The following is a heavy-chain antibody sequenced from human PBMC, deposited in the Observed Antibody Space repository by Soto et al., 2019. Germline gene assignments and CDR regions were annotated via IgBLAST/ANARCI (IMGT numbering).Heavy chain of an antibody. V-gene: IGHV3-21*01. D-gene: IGHD4-17*01. Sequence: GGSLRLSCAASGFTFSSYSMNWVRQAPGKGLEWVSSISSSSSYIYYADSVKGRFTISRDNAKNSLYLQMNSLRAEDTAVYYCARVPRAAPTVPTMDVWGKGTTVTVSS. CDR2: ISSSSSYI. CDR1: GFTFSSYS. CDR3: ARVPRAAPTVPTMDV. J-gene: IGHJ6*03.